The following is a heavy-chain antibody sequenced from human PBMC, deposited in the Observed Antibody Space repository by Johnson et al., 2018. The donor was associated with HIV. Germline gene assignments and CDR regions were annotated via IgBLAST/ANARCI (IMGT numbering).Heavy chain of an antibody. CDR3: AKEAGNSSWIPLYDAFDI. Sequence: QLVESGGGLVKPVGSLRISCAASRFTFADYAMHWVRQAPGKGLEWVSGISWNSGSIGYADSVKGRFTISRDNAKNSLYLQMNSLRAKDTALYYCAKEAGNSSWIPLYDAFDIWGQGTMVTVSS. CDR2: ISWNSGSI. CDR1: RFTFADYA. V-gene: IGHV3-9*01. D-gene: IGHD6-13*01. J-gene: IGHJ3*02.